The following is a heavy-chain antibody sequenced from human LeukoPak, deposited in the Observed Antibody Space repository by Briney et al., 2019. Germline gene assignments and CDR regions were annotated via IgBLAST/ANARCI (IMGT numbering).Heavy chain of an antibody. V-gene: IGHV4-59*01. Sequence: PSETLSLTCTVSGGSISGYYWSWIRQSPGKGLESLGCIYYTGSTNYNPSLKSRVTMSVDTSKNQFSLKLSSVTAADTAVYYCARFVSGSYYDAFDIWGQGTMVTVSS. CDR1: GGSISGYY. CDR3: ARFVSGSYYDAFDI. J-gene: IGHJ3*02. CDR2: IYYTGST. D-gene: IGHD1-26*01.